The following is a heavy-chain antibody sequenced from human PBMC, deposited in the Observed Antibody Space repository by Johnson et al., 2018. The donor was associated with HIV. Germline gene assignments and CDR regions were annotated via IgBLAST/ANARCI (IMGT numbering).Heavy chain of an antibody. CDR3: ARDRYSSSSGAFDI. J-gene: IGHJ3*02. V-gene: IGHV3-20*04. Sequence: MLLVESRGGVVRPGGSLRLSCAASGFTFDDYGMSWVRQAPGKGLEWVSGINWNGGSTGSADSLKGRFTISRDNAKNSLYLQMNSLRAEDTALYYCARDRYSSSSGAFDIWGQGTMVTVSS. CDR2: INWNGGST. CDR1: GFTFDDYG. D-gene: IGHD6-6*01.